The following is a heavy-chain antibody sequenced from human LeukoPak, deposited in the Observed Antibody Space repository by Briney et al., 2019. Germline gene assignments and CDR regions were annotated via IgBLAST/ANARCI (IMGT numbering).Heavy chain of an antibody. V-gene: IGHV4-31*03. J-gene: IGHJ6*03. CDR3: ARADHYYYYMDV. Sequence: SQTLSLTRTVSGGSISSGGYYWSWIRQHPGKGLEWIGYIYYSGSTYYNPSLKSRVTISVDTSKNQFSLKLSSVTAADTAVYYCARADHYYYYMDVWGRGTTVTVSS. CDR2: IYYSGST. CDR1: GGSISSGGYY.